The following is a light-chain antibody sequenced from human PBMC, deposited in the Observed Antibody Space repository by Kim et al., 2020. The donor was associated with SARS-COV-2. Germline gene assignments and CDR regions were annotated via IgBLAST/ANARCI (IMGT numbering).Light chain of an antibody. Sequence: SSELTQDPAVSVALGQTVRITCQGDSLRSYYASWYQQKPGQAPVLVIYGKNNRPSGIPDRFSGSSSGNTASLTITGAQAEDEADYYWNSLDSSGNHLVFG. V-gene: IGLV3-19*01. CDR3: NSLDSSGNHLV. CDR2: GKN. J-gene: IGLJ1*01. CDR1: SLRSYY.